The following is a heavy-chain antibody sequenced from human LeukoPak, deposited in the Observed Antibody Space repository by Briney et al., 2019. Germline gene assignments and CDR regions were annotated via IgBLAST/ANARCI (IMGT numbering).Heavy chain of an antibody. CDR1: GFSSSSYY. V-gene: IGHV4-59*01. Sequence: PSETLSLNCTGSGFSSSSYYWSWIRQPPGKGLEWSGYIYYIGTTNYNPSLKRRVTMSVDTSKHQFSLTLSSVTAADTAVYYCARLVAFMTRAVVVGYFFDFWGPGTLVTVSS. CDR2: IYYIGTT. J-gene: IGHJ4*02. CDR3: ARLVAFMTRAVVVGYFFDF. D-gene: IGHD2-15*01.